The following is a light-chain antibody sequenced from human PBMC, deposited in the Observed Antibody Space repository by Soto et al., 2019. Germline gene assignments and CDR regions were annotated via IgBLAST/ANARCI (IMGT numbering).Light chain of an antibody. CDR3: CSYKPSNTRQIV. V-gene: IGLV2-14*01. Sequence: QSALTQPASVSGSPGRSITISCTGTSSDVGGYNYVSWYQQHPGKAPKFMIYDVSNRPSGVSNRFSGSKSGNTASLTISGPQAEDEADYYCCSYKPSNTRQIVFEPGTKVTVL. CDR2: DVS. CDR1: SSDVGGYNY. J-gene: IGLJ1*01.